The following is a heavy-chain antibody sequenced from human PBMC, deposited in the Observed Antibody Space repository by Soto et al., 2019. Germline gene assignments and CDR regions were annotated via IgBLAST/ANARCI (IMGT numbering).Heavy chain of an antibody. J-gene: IGHJ4*02. CDR2: ISSSSSTI. CDR1: GFTFSSYS. Sequence: GGSLRLSCAASGFTFSSYSMNWVRQAPGKGLEWVSYISSSSSTIYYADSVKGRFTISRDNAKNSLYLQMNSLRAEDTAVYYCARGSTIVVGVAATLDYWGQGTLVTVSS. CDR3: ARGSTIVVGVAATLDY. D-gene: IGHD2-15*01. V-gene: IGHV3-48*01.